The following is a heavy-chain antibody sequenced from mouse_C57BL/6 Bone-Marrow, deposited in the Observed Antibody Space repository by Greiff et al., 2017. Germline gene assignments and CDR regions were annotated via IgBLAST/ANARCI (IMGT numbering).Heavy chain of an antibody. Sequence: VQVVESGPGLVQPSQSLSITCTVSGFSLTSYGVHWVRQSPGKGLEWLGVIWSGGSTDYNAAFISRLSISKDNPKSQVFFKMNSLQADDTAIYYCARKRGSGWYFDVGGTGTTVTVSS. CDR1: GFSLTSYG. CDR3: ARKRGSGWYFDV. CDR2: IWSGGST. J-gene: IGHJ1*03. V-gene: IGHV2-2*01. D-gene: IGHD1-3*01.